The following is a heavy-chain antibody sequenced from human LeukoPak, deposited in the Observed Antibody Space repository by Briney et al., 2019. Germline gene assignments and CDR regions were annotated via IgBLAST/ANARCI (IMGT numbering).Heavy chain of an antibody. Sequence: GASVKVSCKASGYTFTSYAMNWVRQAPGQGLEWMGWINAGNGNTKYSQKFQGRVTITRDTSASTAYMELSSLRSEDTAVYSCARGVATNRYYFDYWGQGTLVTVSS. CDR1: GYTFTSYA. CDR3: ARGVATNRYYFDY. D-gene: IGHD5-12*01. V-gene: IGHV1-3*01. CDR2: INAGNGNT. J-gene: IGHJ4*02.